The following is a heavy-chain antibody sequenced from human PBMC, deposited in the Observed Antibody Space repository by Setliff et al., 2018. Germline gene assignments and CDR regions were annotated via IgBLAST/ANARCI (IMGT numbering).Heavy chain of an antibody. CDR3: ARVSMYSSSWYYYYYGMDV. CDR2: MNPNSGNT. V-gene: IGHV1-8*02. D-gene: IGHD6-13*01. CDR1: GGSFSSFS. Sequence: ASVKVSCKASGGSFSSFSMHWVRQAPGQGLEWMGWMNPNSGNTGYAQKFQGRVTMTRNTSISTAYMELSSLRSEDTAVYYCARVSMYSSSWYYYYYGMDVWGQGTTVTSP. J-gene: IGHJ6*02.